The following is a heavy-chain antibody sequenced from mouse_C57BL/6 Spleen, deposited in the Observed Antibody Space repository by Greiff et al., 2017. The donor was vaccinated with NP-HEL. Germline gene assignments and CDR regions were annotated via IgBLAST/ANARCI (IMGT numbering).Heavy chain of an antibody. D-gene: IGHD1-3*01. CDR3: ARRRTREGYFDY. CDR2: IYPGDGDP. J-gene: IGHJ2*01. CDR1: GYAFSSYW. V-gene: IGHV1-80*01. Sequence: QVQLKESGAELVKPGASVKISCKASGYAFSSYWMNWVQQRPGKGLAWIGQIYPGDGDPNYNGKFKGKATLTADKSSSTAYMQLSSLTSEDSAVYFCARRRTREGYFDYWGQGTTLTVSS.